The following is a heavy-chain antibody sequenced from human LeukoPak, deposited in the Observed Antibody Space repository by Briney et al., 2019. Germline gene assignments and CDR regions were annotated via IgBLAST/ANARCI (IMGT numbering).Heavy chain of an antibody. Sequence: PGGSLRLSCAASGFLFTSSAMHWVRQAPGKGLEWVAVISFDGSIKYYADSVKGRFTISRDNSNNTVYLQMNSLRADDTAVYNCAKSLYGGYYDMFDYWGQGTLVTVSS. CDR3: AKSLYGGYYDMFDY. D-gene: IGHD4-17*01. J-gene: IGHJ4*02. V-gene: IGHV3-30*18. CDR2: ISFDGSIK. CDR1: GFLFTSSA.